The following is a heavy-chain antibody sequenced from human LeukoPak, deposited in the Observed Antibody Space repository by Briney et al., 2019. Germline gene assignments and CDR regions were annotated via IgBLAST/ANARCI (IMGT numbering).Heavy chain of an antibody. CDR1: GGSFSGYY. CDR3: ARGPRRAFGGVIVKPHYFDY. J-gene: IGHJ4*02. CDR2: INHSGST. D-gene: IGHD3-16*02. Sequence: SETLSLTCAVYGGSFSGYYWSWLRQPPGKGLEWIGEINHSGSTNYNPSLKSRVTISVDTSKSQFSLKLSSVTAADTAVYYCARGPRRAFGGVIVKPHYFDYWGQGTLVTVSS. V-gene: IGHV4-34*01.